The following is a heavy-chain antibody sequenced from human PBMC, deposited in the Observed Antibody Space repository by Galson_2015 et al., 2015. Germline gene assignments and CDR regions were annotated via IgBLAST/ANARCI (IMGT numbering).Heavy chain of an antibody. V-gene: IGHV3-11*06. CDR1: GFTFSDYY. CDR2: IRAGGSFT. J-gene: IGHJ6*02. D-gene: IGHD6-19*01. Sequence: SLRLSCAASGFTFSDYYMRWVRQAPGKGLEWVSYIRAGGSFTRYADSVKGRFTISRDKAKNSMYLQMNSLRDEDTAVYFCARVPGGSGWYRPSNDGMDVWGQGTPVTVSS. CDR3: ARVPGGSGWYRPSNDGMDV.